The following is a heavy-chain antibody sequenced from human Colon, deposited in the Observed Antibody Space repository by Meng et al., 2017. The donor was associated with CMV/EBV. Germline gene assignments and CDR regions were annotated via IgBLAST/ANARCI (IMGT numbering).Heavy chain of an antibody. CDR3: AKFRETKRDY. J-gene: IGHJ4*02. Sequence: LVQSGGGVVQTGGSLRLCLLVTRFTFSSYGMHLVRQIPVKGLEWVAFMTYDGGKEYYADSVQGRFTISRDNFKNTLYLQMNSLRAEDTAIYYCAKFRETKRDYWGQGTLVTVSS. V-gene: IGHV3-30*02. D-gene: IGHD1-7*01. CDR2: MTYDGGKE. CDR1: RFTFSSYG.